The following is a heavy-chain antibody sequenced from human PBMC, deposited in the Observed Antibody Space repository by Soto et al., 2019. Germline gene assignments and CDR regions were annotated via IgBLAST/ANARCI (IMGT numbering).Heavy chain of an antibody. Sequence: QPGGSLRLSCAASGFSLANYPMNWVRQTPGKGLEWVSYISPRGETIYYTESVQGRFTISRDNARNSMSLQMNSLRDEDTALYYCAKGPHTNVGWHYYFDSWGQGVPVTVSS. CDR1: GFSLANYP. CDR3: AKGPHTNVGWHYYFDS. V-gene: IGHV3-48*02. J-gene: IGHJ4*02. D-gene: IGHD6-19*01. CDR2: ISPRGETI.